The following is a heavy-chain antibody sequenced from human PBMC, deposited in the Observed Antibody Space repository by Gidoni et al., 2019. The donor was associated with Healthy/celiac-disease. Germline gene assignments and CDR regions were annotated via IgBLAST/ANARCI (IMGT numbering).Heavy chain of an antibody. CDR3: TSGITMVRGVIGWFDP. D-gene: IGHD3-10*01. Sequence: VQLVASGGGLVQPGRSLRLSCTASGFTFGDYAMSWFRQAPGKGLEWVGFIRSKAYGGTTEYAASVKGRFTISRDDSKSIAYLQMNSLKTEDTAVYYCTSGITMVRGVIGWFDPWGQGTLVTVSS. CDR2: IRSKAYGGTT. CDR1: GFTFGDYA. V-gene: IGHV3-49*03. J-gene: IGHJ5*02.